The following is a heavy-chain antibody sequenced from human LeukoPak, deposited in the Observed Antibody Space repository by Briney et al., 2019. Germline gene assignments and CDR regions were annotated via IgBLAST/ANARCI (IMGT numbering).Heavy chain of an antibody. V-gene: IGHV4-59*01. Sequence: SETLSLTCTVSGGSISSYYWSWIRQPPGKGLEWIGYIYYSGSTNYNPSLKSRVTITVDTSKNQFSLKLSSVTAADTAVYYCASYSYYYDSSGYFDYWGQGPLVTVSS. D-gene: IGHD3-22*01. CDR2: IYYSGST. CDR3: ASYSYYYDSSGYFDY. J-gene: IGHJ4*02. CDR1: GGSISSYY.